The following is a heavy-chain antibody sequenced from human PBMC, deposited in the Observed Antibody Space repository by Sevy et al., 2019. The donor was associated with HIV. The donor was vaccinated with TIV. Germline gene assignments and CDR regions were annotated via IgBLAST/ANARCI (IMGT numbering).Heavy chain of an antibody. CDR3: AKRPNYYGSGCASDY. V-gene: IGHV3-23*01. CDR2: ISGSGGST. CDR1: GFTFSSYA. Sequence: GGSLRLSCAASGFTFSSYAMSWVRQAPGKGLEWVSAISGSGGSTYYADSVKGRFTISRDNSKNTLYLQLNSLRAEDTAVYYCAKRPNYYGSGCASDYWGQGTLVTVSS. J-gene: IGHJ4*02. D-gene: IGHD3-10*01.